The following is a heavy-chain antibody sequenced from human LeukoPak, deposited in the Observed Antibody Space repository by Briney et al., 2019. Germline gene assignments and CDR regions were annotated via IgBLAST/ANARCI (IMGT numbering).Heavy chain of an antibody. V-gene: IGHV3-49*04. CDR2: IRSKAYGGTT. J-gene: IGHJ6*03. CDR1: GFTFGDYA. D-gene: IGHD2-15*01. CDR3: TRDPNDCSGGSCYWAYYYYYYYMDV. Sequence: GGSLRLSCTASGFTFGDYAMSWVRQAPGKGLEWVGFIRSKAYGGTTEYAASVKGRFTISRDDSKSIAYLQMNSLKTEDTAVYYCTRDPNDCSGGSCYWAYYYYYYYMDVWGKGTTVTISS.